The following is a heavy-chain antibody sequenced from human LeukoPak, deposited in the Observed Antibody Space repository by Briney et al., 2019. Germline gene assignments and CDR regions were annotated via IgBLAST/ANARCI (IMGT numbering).Heavy chain of an antibody. CDR3: ARGAAAGSYYYYYYMDV. V-gene: IGHV1-69*05. CDR2: IIPIFGTA. Sequence: GSSVKVSCKASGGTFSSYVISWVRQAPGQGLEWMGGIIPIFGTANYAQKFQGRVTITTDESTSTAYMELSSLRSEDTAVYYCARGAAAGSYYYYYYMDVWGKGTTVTVSS. CDR1: GGTFSSYV. D-gene: IGHD6-13*01. J-gene: IGHJ6*03.